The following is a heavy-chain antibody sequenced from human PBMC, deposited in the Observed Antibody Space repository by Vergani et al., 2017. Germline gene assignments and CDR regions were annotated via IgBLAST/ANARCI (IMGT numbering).Heavy chain of an antibody. V-gene: IGHV3-23*01. D-gene: IGHD5-12*01. J-gene: IGHJ6*02. CDR3: AKANPRNSGYDYRYYYHAMDV. CDR2: ISGSGGST. Sequence: EVQLLESGGDLVQPGGSLRLSCAASGFTFNHYAMNWVRQAPGKGLEWVSGISGSGGSTYYAGSVKGRFTISRDSSKNTLYLQMNSLSAGDTAVYYCAKANPRNSGYDYRYYYHAMDVWGQGTMVTVSS. CDR1: GFTFNHYA.